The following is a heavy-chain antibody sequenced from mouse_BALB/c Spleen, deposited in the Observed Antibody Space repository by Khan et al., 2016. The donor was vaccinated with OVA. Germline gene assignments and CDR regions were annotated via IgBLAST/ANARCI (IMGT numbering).Heavy chain of an antibody. CDR2: ISYSGNT. CDR3: ARVYGGDFDY. J-gene: IGHJ2*01. Sequence: EVQLEESGPGLVRPSQSLSLTCTVTGYSIASDYAWNWIRQFPGNKLEWMGFISYSGNTNYNPSLKSRISITRDTSTHQFFLQLNSLTTEDTARYYCARVYGGDFDYWGQGTPLTVSS. D-gene: IGHD1-1*01. V-gene: IGHV3-2*02. CDR1: GYSIASDYA.